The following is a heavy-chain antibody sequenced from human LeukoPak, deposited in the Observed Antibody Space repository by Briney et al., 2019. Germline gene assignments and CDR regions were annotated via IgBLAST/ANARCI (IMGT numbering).Heavy chain of an antibody. D-gene: IGHD3-22*01. CDR3: ARRGTSGSYLTGLDV. CDR2: IFHSGST. V-gene: IGHV4-59*02. CDR1: GGSVSTYY. Sequence: SETLSLTCTVSGGSVSTYYWSWIRQSPGKGLEWMGFIFHSGSTTYNDSVSRRLTISVDTSKNQFSLELKSVTAADTAVYYCARRGTSGSYLTGLDVWGQGTTVTVSS. J-gene: IGHJ6*02.